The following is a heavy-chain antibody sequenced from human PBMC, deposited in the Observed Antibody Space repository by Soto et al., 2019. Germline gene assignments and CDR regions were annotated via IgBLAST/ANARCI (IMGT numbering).Heavy chain of an antibody. CDR2: ISGSGDST. D-gene: IGHD4-17*01. V-gene: IGHV3-23*01. CDR3: AKDSDNYGDAKYAY. Sequence: EVQLLESGGGLVQPGGSLRLSCAASGFTFTNYAMSWVRQAPGKGLEWVSGISGSGDSTYYPDSVKGRFAISRDNXXNTLYLQMSSLSAEDKAVYYCAKDSDNYGDAKYAYWGQGTLVTVTS. J-gene: IGHJ4*02. CDR1: GFTFTNYA.